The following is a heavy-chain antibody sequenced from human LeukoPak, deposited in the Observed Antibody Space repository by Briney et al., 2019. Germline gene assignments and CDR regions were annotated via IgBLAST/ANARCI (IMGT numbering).Heavy chain of an antibody. V-gene: IGHV3-23*01. J-gene: IGHJ5*02. Sequence: GGSLRLSCVASGFTFSSYSMNWVRQAPGKGLEWVSDISGSGGITHYADSVQGRFTISRDNSKNTLFLQMNSLRAEDTAVYYCAKDGHTSSPRGWFDPWGQGTLVTVSS. D-gene: IGHD6-13*01. CDR2: ISGSGGIT. CDR3: AKDGHTSSPRGWFDP. CDR1: GFTFSSYS.